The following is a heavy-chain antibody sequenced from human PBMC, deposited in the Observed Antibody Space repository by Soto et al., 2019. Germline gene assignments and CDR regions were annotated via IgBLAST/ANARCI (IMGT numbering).Heavy chain of an antibody. CDR1: GFTFSSYE. CDR2: ISSSGSTI. CDR3: ARRTVFLQRYYYGMDV. J-gene: IGHJ6*02. V-gene: IGHV3-48*03. Sequence: EVQLVESGGGLVQPGGSLRLSCAASGFTFSSYEMNWVRQAPGKGLEWVSYISSSGSTIYYADSVKGRFTISRDNAKNSLYLQMNSRRAEDTAVYYCARRTVFLQRYYYGMDVWGQGTTVTVSS. D-gene: IGHD6-25*01.